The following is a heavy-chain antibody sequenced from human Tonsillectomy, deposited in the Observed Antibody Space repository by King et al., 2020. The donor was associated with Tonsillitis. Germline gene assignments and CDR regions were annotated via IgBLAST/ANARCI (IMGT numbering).Heavy chain of an antibody. D-gene: IGHD2-15*01. J-gene: IGHJ3*02. Sequence: VQLVESGGGVVQPGRSLKLSCAASGFTFSSYGMHWVRQPPGKGLEWVAVISYDGSNKYYADSVKGRFTISRDNSKNTLSLQMNSLRAEDTAVYYCAKEGPCCSGGSCYSGDAFDIWGQGTMVTVSS. CDR3: AKEGPCCSGGSCYSGDAFDI. CDR2: ISYDGSNK. V-gene: IGHV3-30*18. CDR1: GFTFSSYG.